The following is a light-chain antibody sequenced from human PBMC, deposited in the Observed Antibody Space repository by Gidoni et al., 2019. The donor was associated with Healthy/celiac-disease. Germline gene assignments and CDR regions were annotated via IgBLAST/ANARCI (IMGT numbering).Light chain of an antibody. CDR2: GKN. CDR3: NSRDSSGNLTYV. Sequence: QKPGQAPVLVIYGKNNRPSGIPDRFSGSSSGNTASLPITGAQAEDEADYYCNSRDSSGNLTYVFGSGTNVPVL. J-gene: IGLJ1*01. V-gene: IGLV3-19*01.